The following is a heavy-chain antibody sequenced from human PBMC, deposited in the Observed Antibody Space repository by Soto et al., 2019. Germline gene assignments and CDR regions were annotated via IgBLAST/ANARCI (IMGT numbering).Heavy chain of an antibody. D-gene: IGHD6-6*01. Sequence: GGSLRLSCAASGFTFSSYAMHWVRQAPGKGLEWVAVISYDGSNKYYADSVKGRFTISRDNSKNTLYLQMNSLRAEDTAVYYCARASNAGEYFQHWGQGTLVTVSS. J-gene: IGHJ1*01. CDR1: GFTFSSYA. V-gene: IGHV3-30-3*01. CDR2: ISYDGSNK. CDR3: ARASNAGEYFQH.